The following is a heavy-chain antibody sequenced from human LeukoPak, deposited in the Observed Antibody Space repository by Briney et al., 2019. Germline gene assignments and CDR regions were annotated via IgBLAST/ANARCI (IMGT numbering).Heavy chain of an antibody. CDR1: GYSFTSYW. CDR2: IYSWGYDT. D-gene: IGHD6-19*01. Sequence: GESLKISWRGSGYSFTSYWLGWVPQMPGKGLGLMWIIYSWGYDTRYSPSFQGQVTISADKSISTAYLQWSSLKASDTAMYYCARHTAVAGDDYWGQGTLVTVSS. CDR3: ARHTAVAGDDY. J-gene: IGHJ4*02. V-gene: IGHV5-51*01.